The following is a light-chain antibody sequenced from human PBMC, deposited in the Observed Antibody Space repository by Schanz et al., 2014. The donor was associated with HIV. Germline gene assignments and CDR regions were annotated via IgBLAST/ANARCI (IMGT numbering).Light chain of an antibody. J-gene: IGLJ2*01. V-gene: IGLV2-14*03. Sequence: QSALTQPASVSGSPGQSISISCTGSSSDIGGYKSVSWYQQHPDKVPKLVIYDVIKRPSGVSNRFSGSKSGNTASLTISGLQAEDEADYYCQSYDTTLSAILFGGGTKLTVL. CDR3: QSYDTTLSAIL. CDR2: DVI. CDR1: SSDIGGYKS.